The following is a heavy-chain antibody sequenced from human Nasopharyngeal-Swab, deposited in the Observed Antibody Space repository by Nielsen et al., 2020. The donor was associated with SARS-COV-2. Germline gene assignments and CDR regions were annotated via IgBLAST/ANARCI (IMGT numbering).Heavy chain of an antibody. D-gene: IGHD1-26*01. CDR3: ATGTVVGATGWFDP. Sequence: WVRQAPGQGLEWMGGFDPEDGETIYAQKFQGRVTMAEDTSTDTAYMDLSGLRSEDTAVYYCATGTVVGATGWFDPWGQGTLVTVSS. J-gene: IGHJ5*02. CDR2: FDPEDGET. V-gene: IGHV1-24*01.